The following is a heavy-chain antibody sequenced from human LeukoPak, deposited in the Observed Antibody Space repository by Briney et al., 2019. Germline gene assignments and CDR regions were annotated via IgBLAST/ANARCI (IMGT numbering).Heavy chain of an antibody. CDR1: GGSINNASYH. J-gene: IGHJ4*02. D-gene: IGHD3-22*01. V-gene: IGHV4-39*01. Sequence: SETLSLTCTVSGGSINNASYHWGWIRQPPGKGLEWIGSIYYNGSTYYSPSLKSRLTISVDTSKNHFSLRLTSVTAADTAVYYCARHYYDGSGYWSPPGDYWAQGTLVTVSS. CDR3: ARHYYDGSGYWSPPGDY. CDR2: IYYNGST.